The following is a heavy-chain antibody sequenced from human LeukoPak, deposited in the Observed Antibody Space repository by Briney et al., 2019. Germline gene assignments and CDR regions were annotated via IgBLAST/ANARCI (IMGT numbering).Heavy chain of an antibody. CDR2: INYSGST. D-gene: IGHD6-13*01. V-gene: IGHV4-31*11. CDR3: ARHKKGRRAAAGPHPTGFDP. Sequence: PSETLSLTCAVYGGSISSGGYYWSWIRQHPEKGLEWIGYINYSGSTYYNPSLKSRVTISVDTSKNQFSLKLSSVTAADTAVYYCARHKKGRRAAAGPHPTGFDPWGQGTLVTVSS. J-gene: IGHJ5*02. CDR1: GGSISSGGYY.